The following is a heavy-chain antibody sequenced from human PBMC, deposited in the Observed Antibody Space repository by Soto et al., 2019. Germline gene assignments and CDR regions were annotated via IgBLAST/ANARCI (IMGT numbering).Heavy chain of an antibody. CDR1: GGSISSSSYY. D-gene: IGHD1-7*01. CDR3: ARHPRYNWNYDPYMDV. CDR2: IYYSGST. V-gene: IGHV4-39*01. J-gene: IGHJ6*03. Sequence: QLQLQESGPGLVKPSETLSLTCTVSGGSISSSSYYWGWIRQPPGKGLEWIGSIYYSGSTYYNPSLKSRVTLSVDTSKNQFSLKLSCVTAADTAVYYCARHPRYNWNYDPYMDVWGKGTTVTVSS.